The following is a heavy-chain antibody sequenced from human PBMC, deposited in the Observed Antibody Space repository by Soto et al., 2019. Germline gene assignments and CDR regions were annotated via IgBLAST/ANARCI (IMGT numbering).Heavy chain of an antibody. CDR2: ISGSGGST. CDR1: GFTFSSYA. V-gene: IGHV3-23*01. CDR3: AKDEYYDILTGPNWFDP. J-gene: IGHJ5*02. D-gene: IGHD3-9*01. Sequence: EVQLLESGGGLVQPGGSLRLSCAASGFTFSSYAMSWVRQAPGKGLEWVSAISGSGGSTYYADSVKGRFTISRDNSKNPLYLQMNSLRAEDTAVYYCAKDEYYDILTGPNWFDPWGQGTLVTVSS.